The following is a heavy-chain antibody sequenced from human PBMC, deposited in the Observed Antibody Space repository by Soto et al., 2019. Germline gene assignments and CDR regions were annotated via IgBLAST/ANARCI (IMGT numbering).Heavy chain of an antibody. CDR1: GFTFSSYG. Sequence: PGGSLRLSCAASGFTFSSYGMHWVRQAPGKGLEWVAVISYDGSNKYYADSVKGRFTISRDNSKNTLYLQMNSLRAEDTAVYYCAKDSGSSGYLPYYWGQGTLVTVSS. J-gene: IGHJ4*02. CDR3: AKDSGSSGYLPYY. CDR2: ISYDGSNK. D-gene: IGHD3-22*01. V-gene: IGHV3-30*18.